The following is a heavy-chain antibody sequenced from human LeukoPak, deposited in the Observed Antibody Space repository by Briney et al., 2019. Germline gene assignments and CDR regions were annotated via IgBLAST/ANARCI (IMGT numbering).Heavy chain of an antibody. Sequence: SETLSLTCTVSGGSISSGGYYWSWIRQHPGKGLEWIGYIYYSGSTYYNPSLKSRVTISVDTSKNQFSLKLSSVTAADTAVYYCARIHLDNWNLVIFDYWGQGTLVTVSS. D-gene: IGHD1-20*01. V-gene: IGHV4-31*03. CDR1: GGSISSGGYY. J-gene: IGHJ4*02. CDR2: IYYSGST. CDR3: ARIHLDNWNLVIFDY.